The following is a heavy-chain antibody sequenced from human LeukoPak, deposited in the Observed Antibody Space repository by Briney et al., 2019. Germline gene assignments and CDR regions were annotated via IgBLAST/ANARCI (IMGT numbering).Heavy chain of an antibody. CDR1: GGSFSGYY. D-gene: IGHD6-19*01. CDR3: ARAGGIAVAGSS. CDR2: INHSGST. V-gene: IGHV4-34*01. J-gene: IGHJ4*02. Sequence: SETLSLTCAVYGGSFSGYYWSWIRQPPGKGLEWIGEINHSGSTSYNPSLKSRVTISVDTSKNQFSLKLSSVTAADTAVYYCARAGGIAVAGSSWGQGTLVTVSS.